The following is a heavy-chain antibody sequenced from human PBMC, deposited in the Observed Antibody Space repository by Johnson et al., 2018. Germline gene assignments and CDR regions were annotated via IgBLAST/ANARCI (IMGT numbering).Heavy chain of an antibody. CDR2: INQDGREK. Sequence: EVQLVESGGGLVQPGGSLRLSCEASEFPFNIYWMSWVRQTPEKGLEWVANINQDGREKYFVDSVKGRFSISRDNAKKSLYLQMDSLRAEDTAVYYWARDSGRRAFDLWGQGTIVTVSS. CDR1: EFPFNIYW. V-gene: IGHV3-7*01. J-gene: IGHJ3*01. CDR3: ARDSGRRAFDL.